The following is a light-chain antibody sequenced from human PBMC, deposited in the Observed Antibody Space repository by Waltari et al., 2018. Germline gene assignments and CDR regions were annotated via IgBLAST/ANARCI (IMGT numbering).Light chain of an antibody. Sequence: AIRITQSPSSLSASIGDRVTITCRASQGISSYLAWYQQKPGKVPKLLIYAASTLQSGVPSRFSGSGSGTDFILTISCLQSEDFATYYCQQYYNYPPITFGQGTRLEIK. CDR1: QGISSY. J-gene: IGKJ5*01. CDR3: QQYYNYPPIT. V-gene: IGKV1-8*01. CDR2: AAS.